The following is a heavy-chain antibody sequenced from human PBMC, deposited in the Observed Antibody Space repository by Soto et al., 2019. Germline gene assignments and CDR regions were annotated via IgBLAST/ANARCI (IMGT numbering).Heavy chain of an antibody. V-gene: IGHV4-59*01. Sequence: SETLSLTCTVSGGSISSYYWSWIRQPPGKGLEWIGYIYYSGSTNYNPSLKSRVTISVDTSKNQFSLKLSSVTAADTAVYYCAGDTGTTSSPWFDPWGQGTLVTVPS. CDR3: AGDTGTTSSPWFDP. CDR1: GGSISSYY. D-gene: IGHD1-1*01. CDR2: IYYSGST. J-gene: IGHJ5*02.